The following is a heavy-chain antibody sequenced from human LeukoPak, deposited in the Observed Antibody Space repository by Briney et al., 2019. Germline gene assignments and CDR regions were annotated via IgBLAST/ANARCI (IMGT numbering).Heavy chain of an antibody. CDR3: AVNLVYLKRGHYYYYYMDV. Sequence: ASVKVSCEASRGTSRSYVISWVRPAPGQGLEWMGGIIPILGTANYTQNLQGRVTITTDESTSTAYMELSSLRSEDTAVYYCAVNLVYLKRGHYYYYYMDVWGKGTTVTVSS. CDR2: IIPILGTA. D-gene: IGHD3-3*01. CDR1: RGTSRSYV. V-gene: IGHV1-69*05. J-gene: IGHJ6*03.